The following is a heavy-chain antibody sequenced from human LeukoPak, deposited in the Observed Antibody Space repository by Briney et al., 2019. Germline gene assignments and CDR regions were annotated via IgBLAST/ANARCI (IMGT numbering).Heavy chain of an antibody. CDR1: GFTFSSYA. D-gene: IGHD3-22*01. CDR2: ISSNGGST. CDR3: AKRLYDSLAYDY. Sequence: PGGSLRLSCSASGFTFSSYAMHWVRQAPGKGLEYVSAISSNGGSTYYAVSVEGRFTISRDNSKNTLYLQMSSLRAEDTAIYYCAKRLYDSLAYDYWGQGTLVTVSS. J-gene: IGHJ4*02. V-gene: IGHV3-64D*09.